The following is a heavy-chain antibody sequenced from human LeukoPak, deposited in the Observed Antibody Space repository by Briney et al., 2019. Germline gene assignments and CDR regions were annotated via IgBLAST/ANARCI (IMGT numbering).Heavy chain of an antibody. V-gene: IGHV4-59*01. CDR3: ARGSKAAPGTFDY. J-gene: IGHJ4*02. CDR2: IYYTGSA. CDR1: GGSISSYY. Sequence: SETLSLTCTVSGGSISSYYWSWIRQPPGKGLEWIGYIYYTGSADYNPSLKSRVAISVDTSKNQFSLKLSSVTAADTAVYYCARGSKAAPGTFDYWGQGTLVTVSS. D-gene: IGHD6-13*01.